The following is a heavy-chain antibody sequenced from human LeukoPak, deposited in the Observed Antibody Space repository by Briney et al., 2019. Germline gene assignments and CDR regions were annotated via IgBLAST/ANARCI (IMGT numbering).Heavy chain of an antibody. CDR3: ARAPEGHSSAWYDY. D-gene: IGHD6-19*01. CDR2: ISYSGST. J-gene: IGHJ4*02. CDR1: GGSISSYY. Sequence: PSETLSLTCTVSGGSISSYYWSWIRQPPGKGLEWIGYISYSGSTSYNPSLKSRVTISLDTSKNQFSLKLSSVTAADTAVYYCARAPEGHSSAWYDYWGQGTLVTVSS. V-gene: IGHV4-59*01.